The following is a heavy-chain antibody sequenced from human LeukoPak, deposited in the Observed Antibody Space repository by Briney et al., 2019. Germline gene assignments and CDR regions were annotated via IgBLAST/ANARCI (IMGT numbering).Heavy chain of an antibody. V-gene: IGHV3-30*03. CDR2: ISYDGSNK. J-gene: IGHJ4*02. Sequence: GGSLRLSCAASGFTFSNAWMSWVRQAPGKGLEWVAVISYDGSNKYYADSVKGRFTISRDNSKNTLYLQMNSLRAEDTAVYYCATSGIAVADLDYWGQGTLVTVSS. CDR3: ATSGIAVADLDY. D-gene: IGHD6-19*01. CDR1: GFTFSNAW.